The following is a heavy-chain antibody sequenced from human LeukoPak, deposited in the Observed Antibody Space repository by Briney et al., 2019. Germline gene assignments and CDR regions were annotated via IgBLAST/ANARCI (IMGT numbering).Heavy chain of an antibody. V-gene: IGHV3-74*01. J-gene: IGHJ4*02. CDR3: ARDYSSSSGLDY. CDR2: INSDESST. Sequence: PGGSLRLSCAASGFTFSSYWMHWVRQVPGKGLVWVSRINSDESSTTYADSVKGRFTISRDNAKNTLYLQMNSLRAEDTAMYYCARDYSSSSGLDYWGQGSLVTVSS. CDR1: GFTFSSYW. D-gene: IGHD6-6*01.